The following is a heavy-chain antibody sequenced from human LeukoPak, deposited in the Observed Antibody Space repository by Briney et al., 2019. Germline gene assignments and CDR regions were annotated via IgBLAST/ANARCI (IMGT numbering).Heavy chain of an antibody. J-gene: IGHJ4*02. V-gene: IGHV1-2*02. CDR1: GGTFSSYA. CDR3: ARDKSIGWERYPPDY. D-gene: IGHD1-26*01. Sequence: GASVKVSCKASGGTFSSYAISWVRQAPGQGLEWMGRIDPDSGVTDYAQKFQDRVTVTSDTSINTVYMELSRLRSDDTAVYYCARDKSIGWERYPPDYWGQGTLVTVSS. CDR2: IDPDSGVT.